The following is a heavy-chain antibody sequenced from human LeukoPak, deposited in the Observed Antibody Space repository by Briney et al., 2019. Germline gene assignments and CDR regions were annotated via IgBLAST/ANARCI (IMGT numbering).Heavy chain of an antibody. V-gene: IGHV1-2*02. CDR3: ARWSWPPSTYYYDS. CDR2: INPNSGGT. D-gene: IGHD3-22*01. CDR1: GYTFTGYY. J-gene: IGHJ4*02. Sequence: GASVKVSCKASGYTFTGYYMHWVRQAPGQGLEWMGWINPNSGGTNYAQKFQGRVTMTSDTSINTAYMELSRLRSDDTVVYYCARWSWPPSTYYYDSWGQGTLVTVSS.